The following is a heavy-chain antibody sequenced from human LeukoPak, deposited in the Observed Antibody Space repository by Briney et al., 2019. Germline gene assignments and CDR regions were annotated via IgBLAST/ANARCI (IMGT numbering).Heavy chain of an antibody. Sequence: ASVKVSCKASGYTFTSYYMHWVRQAPGQGLEWMGIINPSGGSTSYAQKFQGRVTMTRDTSTSTVYMELSSLRSEDTAVYYCARDGGGTIVVVTAIDNWGQGTLVTVSS. V-gene: IGHV1-46*01. CDR3: ARDGGGTIVVVTAIDN. CDR2: INPSGGST. J-gene: IGHJ4*02. CDR1: GYTFTSYY. D-gene: IGHD2-21*02.